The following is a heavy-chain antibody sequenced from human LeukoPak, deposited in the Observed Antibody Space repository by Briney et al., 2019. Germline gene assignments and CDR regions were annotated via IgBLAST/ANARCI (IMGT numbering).Heavy chain of an antibody. D-gene: IGHD2-2*01. CDR3: ARVRGYCSSTICYRYYFDY. CDR2: IYHSGST. J-gene: IGHJ4*02. V-gene: IGHV4-38-2*02. Sequence: SETLSLTCTVSGYSISSGYYWGWTRPPPGKGLEWIGTIYHSGSTYYNPSLKSRVTISVDTSKNQFSLKLTSVPAPDTPVYYCARVRGYCSSTICYRYYFDYWGQGTLVTVSS. CDR1: GYSISSGYY.